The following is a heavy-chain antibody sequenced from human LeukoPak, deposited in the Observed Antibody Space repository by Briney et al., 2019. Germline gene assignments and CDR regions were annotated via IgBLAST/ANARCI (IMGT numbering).Heavy chain of an antibody. Sequence: GGSLRLSCAASGFTFSSYGMHWVRQAPGKGLERVAVIWYDGSNKYYADSVKGRFTISRDNSKNTLYLQMNSLRAEDTAVYYCAKDRGGSSSADYWGQGTLVTVSS. D-gene: IGHD1-26*01. V-gene: IGHV3-33*06. CDR2: IWYDGSNK. CDR1: GFTFSSYG. J-gene: IGHJ4*02. CDR3: AKDRGGSSSADY.